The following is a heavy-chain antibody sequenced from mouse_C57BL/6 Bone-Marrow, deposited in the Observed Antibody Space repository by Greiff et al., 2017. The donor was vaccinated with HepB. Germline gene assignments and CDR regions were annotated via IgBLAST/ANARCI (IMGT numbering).Heavy chain of an antibody. J-gene: IGHJ2*01. D-gene: IGHD1-1*01. V-gene: IGHV14-2*01. CDR3: ARDLWNYVDFDY. CDR2: IDPEDGET. CDR1: GFNIKDYY. Sequence: EVQLQQSGAELVKPGASVKLSCTASGFNIKDYYMHWVKQRTEQGLEWIGRIDPEDGETKSAPNFQGKATITADTSSNTAYLQLSSLTSEDTAVYYCARDLWNYVDFDYWGQGTTLTVSS.